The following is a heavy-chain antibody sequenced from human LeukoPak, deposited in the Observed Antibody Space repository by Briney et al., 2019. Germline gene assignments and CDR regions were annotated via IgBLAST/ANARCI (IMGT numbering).Heavy chain of an antibody. Sequence: GASVKVSCKASGYTFTSYDINWVRQATGQGLEWMGWISAYNGNTNYAQKLQGRVTMTTDTSTSTAYMELRSLRSDDTAVYYCARDYRGDYYDSSGYFPWGQGTLVTVSS. CDR3: ARDYRGDYYDSSGYFP. D-gene: IGHD3-22*01. V-gene: IGHV1-18*01. J-gene: IGHJ5*02. CDR2: ISAYNGNT. CDR1: GYTFTSYD.